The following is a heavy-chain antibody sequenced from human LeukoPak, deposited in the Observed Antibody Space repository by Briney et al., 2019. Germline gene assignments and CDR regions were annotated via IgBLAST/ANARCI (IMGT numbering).Heavy chain of an antibody. D-gene: IGHD2-15*01. J-gene: IGHJ4*02. Sequence: ASVKVSCKASGYTFTGYYMHWVRQAPGQGLEWMGWINPNSGGTNYAQKFQGRVTMTRDTSISTAYMELSRLRSDDTAVYYCARDDCSGGSCYGSYDYWGQGTLVTVSS. V-gene: IGHV1-2*02. CDR2: INPNSGGT. CDR1: GYTFTGYY. CDR3: ARDDCSGGSCYGSYDY.